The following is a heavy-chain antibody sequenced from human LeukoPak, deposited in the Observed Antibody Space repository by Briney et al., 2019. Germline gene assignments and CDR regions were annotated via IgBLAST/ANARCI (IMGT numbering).Heavy chain of an antibody. V-gene: IGHV4-59*12. J-gene: IGHJ4*02. CDR2: IYYSGST. CDR3: ARGLIRGGYIGTWFDY. D-gene: IGHD5-12*01. CDR1: GGFISSYY. Sequence: SETLSLTCTVSGGFISSYYWSWIRQPPGKGLEWIGYIYYSGSTNYNPSLKSRVTISVDTSKNQFSLKLSSVTAADTAVYYCARGLIRGGYIGTWFDYWGQGTLVTVSS.